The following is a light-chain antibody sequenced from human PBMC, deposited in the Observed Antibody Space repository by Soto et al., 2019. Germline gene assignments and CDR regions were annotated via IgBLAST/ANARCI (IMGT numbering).Light chain of an antibody. Sequence: IVMTQSPATLSVSPWQRAALSCRASQSVSSNLAWYQQKPGQAPRLLIYYISTRATGIPARFSGSGSGTEFTLTINSLQSEDSAVYYCQQHNQWPITFGQGTRLEIK. CDR3: QQHNQWPIT. J-gene: IGKJ5*01. CDR1: QSVSSN. V-gene: IGKV3D-15*01. CDR2: YIS.